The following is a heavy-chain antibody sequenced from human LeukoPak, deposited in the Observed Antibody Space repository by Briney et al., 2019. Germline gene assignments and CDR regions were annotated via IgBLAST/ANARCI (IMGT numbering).Heavy chain of an antibody. D-gene: IGHD3-22*01. CDR2: INHSGST. J-gene: IGHJ4*02. CDR3: ARAGDRSGYSDY. V-gene: IGHV4-34*01. Sequence: PSETLSLTCTVYGGSFSGYYWSWIRQPPGKGLEWIGEINHSGSTNYNPSLKSRVNISVDTSKNQFSLKLSSVTAADTAVYYCARAGDRSGYSDYWGQGTLVTVSS. CDR1: GGSFSGYY.